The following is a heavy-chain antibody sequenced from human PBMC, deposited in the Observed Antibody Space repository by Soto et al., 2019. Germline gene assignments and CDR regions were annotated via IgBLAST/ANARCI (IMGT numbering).Heavy chain of an antibody. CDR1: GGTFSSYA. Sequence: SVKVSCKASGGTFSSYAISWVRQAPGQGLEWMGGIIPIFGTANYAQKFQGRVTITADESTSTAYMELSSLRSEDTAVYYCARMGGGFRPVDYWGQGTLVTVSS. CDR3: ARMGGGFRPVDY. D-gene: IGHD5-12*01. CDR2: IIPIFGTA. V-gene: IGHV1-69*13. J-gene: IGHJ4*02.